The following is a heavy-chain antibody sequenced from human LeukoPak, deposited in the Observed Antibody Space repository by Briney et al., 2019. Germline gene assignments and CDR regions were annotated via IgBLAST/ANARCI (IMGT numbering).Heavy chain of an antibody. CDR2: IYYSGST. D-gene: IGHD5-18*01. Sequence: DPSETLSLTCTVSGGSISSYYWSWIRQPPGKGLEWIGYIYYSGSTNYNPSLKSRVTISVDTSKNQFSLKLSSVTAADTAVYYCARGRRGDSYGFWFDPWGQGTLVTASS. CDR3: ARGRRGDSYGFWFDP. CDR1: GGSISSYY. J-gene: IGHJ5*02. V-gene: IGHV4-59*01.